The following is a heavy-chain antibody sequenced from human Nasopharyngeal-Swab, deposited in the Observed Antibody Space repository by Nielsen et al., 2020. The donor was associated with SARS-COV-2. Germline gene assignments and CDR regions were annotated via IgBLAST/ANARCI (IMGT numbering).Heavy chain of an antibody. D-gene: IGHD2-15*01. V-gene: IGHV3-73*01. CDR3: TRCGGGCYSGRDY. Sequence: GGSLRLSCAASGFTFSSYNMNWVRQASGKGLEWVGRIRSKGNNYATAYAASVKGRFIIFRDDPTNTAYLQMNSLKTEDTAVYYCTRCGGGCYSGRDYWGQGTLVTVSS. CDR2: IRSKGNNYAT. J-gene: IGHJ4*02. CDR1: GFTFSSYN.